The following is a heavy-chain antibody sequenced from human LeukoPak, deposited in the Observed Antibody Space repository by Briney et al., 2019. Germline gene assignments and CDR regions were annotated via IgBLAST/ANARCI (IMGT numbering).Heavy chain of an antibody. Sequence: ASVKVSCKASGYTFTGYYMHWVRQAPGQGLEWMGWINPNSGGTNYEQKFQGRVTMTRDTSISTAYMELSRLRSDDTAVYYCARGVKDGDYVAQGYWGQGTLVTVSS. CDR1: GYTFTGYY. D-gene: IGHD4-17*01. J-gene: IGHJ4*02. V-gene: IGHV1-2*02. CDR3: ARGVKDGDYVAQGY. CDR2: INPNSGGT.